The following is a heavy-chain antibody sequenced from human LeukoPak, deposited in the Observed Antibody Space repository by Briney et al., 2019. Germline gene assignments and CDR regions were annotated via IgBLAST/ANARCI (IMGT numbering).Heavy chain of an antibody. CDR2: ITSSSSHI. J-gene: IGHJ4*02. D-gene: IGHD4-17*01. CDR1: GFTFSHYS. CDR3: ARGDDYGDANFDY. V-gene: IGHV3-21*04. Sequence: GGSLRLSCAASGFTFSHYSIDWVRQAPGKGLERVASITSSSSHIYYADSVKGRFTISRDNAKNSLYLQMNSLRAEDTAVYYCARGDDYGDANFDYWGQGTLVTVSS.